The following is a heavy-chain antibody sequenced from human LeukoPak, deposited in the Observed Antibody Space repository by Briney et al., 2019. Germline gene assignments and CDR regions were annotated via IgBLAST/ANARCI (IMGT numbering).Heavy chain of an antibody. J-gene: IGHJ4*02. D-gene: IGHD2-15*01. Sequence: PGGSLRLSCAASGFTFSSYAMSWVRQAPGKGLEWVAYIRYDGSDKYYADSVKGRFTISRDNSKKTLSLHMTTLRPDDTAVYYCVRDTTVGAAYFDFWGQGALVAVSS. CDR3: VRDTTVGAAYFDF. CDR1: GFTFSSYA. V-gene: IGHV3-30*02. CDR2: IRYDGSDK.